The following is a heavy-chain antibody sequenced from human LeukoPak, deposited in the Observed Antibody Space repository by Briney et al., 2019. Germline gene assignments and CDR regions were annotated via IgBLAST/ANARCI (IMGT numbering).Heavy chain of an antibody. CDR2: INSDGSST. CDR1: GFTFSSYW. J-gene: IGHJ4*02. V-gene: IGHV3-74*01. CDR3: ARDVHDSSGYSVDY. Sequence: GGSLRLSCAASGFTFSSYWMHWVRQAPGKGLVWVSRINSDGSSTSYADSVKGRFTISRDNAKNTLYLLTNSLRAEDTAVYYCARDVHDSSGYSVDYWGQGTLVTVSS. D-gene: IGHD3-22*01.